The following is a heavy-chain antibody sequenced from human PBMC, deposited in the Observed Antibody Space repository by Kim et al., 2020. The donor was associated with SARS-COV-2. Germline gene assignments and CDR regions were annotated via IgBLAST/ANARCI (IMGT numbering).Heavy chain of an antibody. CDR3: AKRITMVRGENWFDP. CDR2: IYYSGST. J-gene: IGHJ5*02. CDR1: GGSISSSSYY. V-gene: IGHV4-39*01. Sequence: SETLSLTCTVSGGSISSSSYYWGWIRQPPGKGLEWIGSIYYSGSTYYNLSLKSRVTISVDTSKNQFSLKLSSVTAADTAVYYCAKRITMVRGENWFDPWGQGTLVTVSS. D-gene: IGHD3-10*01.